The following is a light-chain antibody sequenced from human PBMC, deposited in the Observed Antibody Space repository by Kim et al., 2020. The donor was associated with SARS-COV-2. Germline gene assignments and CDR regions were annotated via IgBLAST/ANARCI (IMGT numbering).Light chain of an antibody. Sequence: GQSITISCTGTNSDIGVYNYVSCYQQYPGKVPKLMIYDVSKRPSGVSDRFSGSKSGDTASLTISGLQAGDEADYYCISSTTSNTYVFGTGTKVTVL. V-gene: IGLV2-14*04. J-gene: IGLJ1*01. CDR2: DVS. CDR3: ISSTTSNTYV. CDR1: NSDIGVYNY.